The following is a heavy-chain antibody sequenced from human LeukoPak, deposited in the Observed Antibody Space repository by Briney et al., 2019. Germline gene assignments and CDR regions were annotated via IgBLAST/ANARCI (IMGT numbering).Heavy chain of an antibody. D-gene: IGHD1-26*01. CDR3: AKDLGWELPAEAY. CDR1: GFTFEKYV. J-gene: IGHJ4*02. V-gene: IGHV3-23*01. Sequence: GGSLRLSCVASGFTFEKYVMNWVRQAPGKGLEWLATIYGSGVSISYADTVKGRFTISRDNSNNTLYLQMNSLRVEDTAMYFCAKDLGWELPAEAYWGQGILVTVSS. CDR2: IYGSGVSI.